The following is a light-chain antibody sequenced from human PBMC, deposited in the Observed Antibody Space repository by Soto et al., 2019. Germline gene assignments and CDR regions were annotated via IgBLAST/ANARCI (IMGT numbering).Light chain of an antibody. CDR1: SSYVGNYNY. Sequence: QSALTQPASVSGSPGQSITISCTGTSSYVGNYNYVSWYQQYPGKVPKLMIYEVTNRPSGVSNRFSGSKSGHTASLTISGLQAEDEADYYCSSYRASSPLVVFGGGTKLTVL. V-gene: IGLV2-14*01. CDR2: EVT. CDR3: SSYRASSPLVV. J-gene: IGLJ2*01.